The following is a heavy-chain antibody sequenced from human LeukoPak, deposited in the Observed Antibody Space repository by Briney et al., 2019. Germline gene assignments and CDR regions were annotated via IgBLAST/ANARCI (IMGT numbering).Heavy chain of an antibody. V-gene: IGHV3-23*01. CDR2: ISGSGGST. D-gene: IGHD3-22*01. CDR1: GFTFSSYA. Sequence: GGSLRLSCAASGFTFSSYAMSWVRQAPGKGLEWVSAISGSGGSTYYADSVKGRFTISRDNPKNTLYLQMNSLRAEDTAVYYCAKDRDYDSSGYSSSWYFDYWGQGTLVTVSS. CDR3: AKDRDYDSSGYSSSWYFDY. J-gene: IGHJ4*02.